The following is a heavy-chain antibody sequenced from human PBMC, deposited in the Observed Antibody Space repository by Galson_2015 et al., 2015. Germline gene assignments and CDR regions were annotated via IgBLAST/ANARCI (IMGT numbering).Heavy chain of an antibody. CDR1: GFSFGSYE. CDR3: AARGDSYGWFEYLDP. CDR2: ISPSGSDI. Sequence: SLRLSCAASGFSFGSYEMNWARQAPGKGLEWLSSISPSGSDIDYADSLKGRFTISIDNVRKSVDLQMNNLRAEDTAVYFCAARGDSYGWFEYLDPWGPGKLVPVSS. J-gene: IGHJ5*02. D-gene: IGHD5-18*01. V-gene: IGHV3-48*03.